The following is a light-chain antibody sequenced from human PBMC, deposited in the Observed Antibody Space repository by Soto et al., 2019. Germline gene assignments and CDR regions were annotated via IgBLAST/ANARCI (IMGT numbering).Light chain of an antibody. CDR3: AAWDDSLNGFV. CDR1: SSNIGSST. J-gene: IGLJ1*01. V-gene: IGLV1-44*01. Sequence: QSGLTQPPSASGAPGQRVTISCSGSSSNIGSSTVNWYQQLPGTAPKLLIYTNNQRPSGVRDRFSGSRSGTSASLAISGLQSEDEADYYCAAWDDSLNGFVFGTGTKVTVL. CDR2: TNN.